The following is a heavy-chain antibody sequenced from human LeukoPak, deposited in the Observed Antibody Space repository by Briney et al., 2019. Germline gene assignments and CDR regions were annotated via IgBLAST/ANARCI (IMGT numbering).Heavy chain of an antibody. CDR1: GFIFRNYA. CDR2: ISGSGAGT. CDR3: AKNGRDDHDKYFFDF. J-gene: IGHJ4*02. Sequence: GGSLRLSCAGSGFIFRNYAMTWVRQAPGMGLEWVSAISGSGAGTNYADSVKGRFTISRDNSKNTLYLQMNSLRSEDTAVYYCAKNGRDDHDKYFFDFWGQGTQVTVSS. D-gene: IGHD3-9*01. V-gene: IGHV3-23*01.